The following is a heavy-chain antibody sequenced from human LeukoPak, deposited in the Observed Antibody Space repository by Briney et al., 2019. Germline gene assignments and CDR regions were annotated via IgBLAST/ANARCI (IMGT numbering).Heavy chain of an antibody. D-gene: IGHD6-13*01. J-gene: IGHJ4*02. CDR1: GGSFSGYY. CDR2: INHSGST. V-gene: IGHV4-34*01. CDR3: ARLQRSRAPSRRYFDY. Sequence: SETLSLTCAVYGGSFSGYYWSWIRQPPGKGLEWIGEINHSGSTNYNPSLKSRVTISVDTSKNQFSLKLSSVTAADTAVYYCARLQRSRAPSRRYFDYWGQGTLVTVSS.